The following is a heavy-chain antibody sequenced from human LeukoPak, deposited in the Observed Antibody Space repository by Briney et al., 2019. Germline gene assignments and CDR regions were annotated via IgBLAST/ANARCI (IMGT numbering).Heavy chain of an antibody. CDR1: GYTLSELS. Sequence: EASVKVSCKVSGYTLSELSMQWVRQAPGKGLEWMGGSDPEDGEPIYAQKFQGRVTMTEDTSTGTAYMELSSLRSEDTAVYYCATGAFSWDALDIWGQGTKVTVSS. V-gene: IGHV1-24*01. CDR3: ATGAFSWDALDI. J-gene: IGHJ3*02. CDR2: SDPEDGEP. D-gene: IGHD3-16*01.